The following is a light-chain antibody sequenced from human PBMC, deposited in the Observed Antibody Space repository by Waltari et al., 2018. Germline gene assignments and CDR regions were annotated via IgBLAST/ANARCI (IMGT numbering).Light chain of an antibody. CDR2: AAS. Sequence: DIQMTQSPSSRSASVGDRVTITCRASQSISSYLNWYQQKPGKAPKLLIYAASSLQSGVPSRFSGSGSGTDFTLTISSLQPEDFATYYCQQSYSTPRTFGGGTKVEIK. CDR3: QQSYSTPRT. CDR1: QSISSY. V-gene: IGKV1-39*01. J-gene: IGKJ4*01.